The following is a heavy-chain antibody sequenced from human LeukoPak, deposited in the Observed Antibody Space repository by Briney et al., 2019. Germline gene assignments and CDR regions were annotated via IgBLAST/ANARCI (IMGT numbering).Heavy chain of an antibody. Sequence: SETLSLTCTVSGGSISSSSYYWGWIRQPPGKGLEWIGSIYYSGSTYYNPSLKSRVTISVDTSKNQFSLKLSSVTAADTAVYYCARGYSSGWYRGNFDYWGQGTLVTVSS. J-gene: IGHJ4*02. CDR2: IYYSGST. CDR1: GGSISSSSYY. CDR3: ARGYSSGWYRGNFDY. V-gene: IGHV4-39*07. D-gene: IGHD6-19*01.